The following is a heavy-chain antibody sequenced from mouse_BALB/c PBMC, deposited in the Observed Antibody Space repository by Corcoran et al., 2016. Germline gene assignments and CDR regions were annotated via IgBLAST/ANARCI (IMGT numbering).Heavy chain of an antibody. CDR2: ISYDGSN. CDR1: GYTITSSYY. V-gene: IGHV3-6*02. J-gene: IGHJ2*01. D-gene: IGHD1-2*01. Sequence: DVQLQESGPGLVKPSQSLSLTCSVNGYTITSSYYWNWIRQFPGNKLEWMGYISYDGSNNYNPSLKNRISITSDTSKNQFFLKLNSVTTEDTATYYCASVYYGYYFDYWGQGTTLTVSS. CDR3: ASVYYGYYFDY.